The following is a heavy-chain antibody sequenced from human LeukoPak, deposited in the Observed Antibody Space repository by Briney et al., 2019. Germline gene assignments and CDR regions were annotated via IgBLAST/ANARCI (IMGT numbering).Heavy chain of an antibody. CDR1: GGSISSSSYY. J-gene: IGHJ5*02. D-gene: IGHD7-27*01. CDR3: ARDPRGHVTGDYGFDP. V-gene: IGHV4-39*07. CDR2: FFYRGTT. Sequence: SETLSLTCTVSGGSISSSSYYWGWIRQPPGKGLEWIGNFFYRGTTYYNPSLKSRVTISVDTSKNQFSLKLSSVTAADTAVYYCARDPRGHVTGDYGFDPWGQGTLVTVSS.